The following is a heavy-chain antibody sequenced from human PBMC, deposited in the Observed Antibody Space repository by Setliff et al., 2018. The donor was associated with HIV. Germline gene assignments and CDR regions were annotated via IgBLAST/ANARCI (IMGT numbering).Heavy chain of an antibody. J-gene: IGHJ3*02. D-gene: IGHD6-19*01. Sequence: GGSLRLSCEASGFAFSSNAMSWVRQSPGKGLEWVSSLSDSGGTTFYVDSVKGRFTISRDNSKNTLYLQMNSLRGEDTAVYYCARHSDWYGNDAFDIWGQGTRVTVSS. CDR3: ARHSDWYGNDAFDI. CDR2: LSDSGGTT. CDR1: GFAFSSNA. V-gene: IGHV3-23*01.